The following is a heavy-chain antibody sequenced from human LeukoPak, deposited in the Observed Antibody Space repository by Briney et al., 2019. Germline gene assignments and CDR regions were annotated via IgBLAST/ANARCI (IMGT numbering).Heavy chain of an antibody. V-gene: IGHV1-2*02. CDR1: GYTFTGYY. Sequence: ASVKVSCKASGYTFTGYYMHWVRQAPGQGLEWMGRINPNSGGTNYAQKFQGRVTMTRDTSISTAYMELSRLRSDDTAVYYCARVDIVVVPAASYWYFDLWGRGTLVTVSS. D-gene: IGHD2-2*03. CDR2: INPNSGGT. J-gene: IGHJ2*01. CDR3: ARVDIVVVPAASYWYFDL.